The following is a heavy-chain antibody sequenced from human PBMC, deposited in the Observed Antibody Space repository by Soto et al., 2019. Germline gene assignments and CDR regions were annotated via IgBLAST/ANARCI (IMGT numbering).Heavy chain of an antibody. CDR2: IKSKTDGGTT. D-gene: IGHD3-22*01. Sequence: GGSLRLSCAASGFTFSNAWMSWVRQAPGKGLEWVGRIKSKTDGGTTDYAAPVKGRFTISRDDSKNTLYLQMNSLKTEDTAVYYCTTQGGGYYYYFDYWGQGTLVTVSS. CDR3: TTQGGGYYYYFDY. V-gene: IGHV3-15*01. J-gene: IGHJ4*02. CDR1: GFTFSNAW.